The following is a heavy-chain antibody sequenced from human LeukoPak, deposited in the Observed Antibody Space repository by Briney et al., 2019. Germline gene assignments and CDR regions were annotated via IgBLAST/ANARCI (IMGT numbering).Heavy chain of an antibody. CDR2: ISGSSVTI. V-gene: IGHV3-48*01. CDR3: ARDLVVGATRTGIFEY. D-gene: IGHD1-26*01. CDR1: GFTFSNYN. J-gene: IGHJ4*02. Sequence: GGSLRLSCAASGFTFSNYNMNWVRQAPGKGLELEWVSYISGSSVTIYYADSVKGRFTISRDNAKNSLYLQMNSLRAEDTAVYYCARDLVVGATRTGIFEYWGQGTLVTVSS.